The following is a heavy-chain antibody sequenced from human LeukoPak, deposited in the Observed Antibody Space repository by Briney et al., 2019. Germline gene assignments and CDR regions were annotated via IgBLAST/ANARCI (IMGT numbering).Heavy chain of an antibody. CDR3: ARRRVTKKYYFDY. V-gene: IGHV4-39*07. CDR2: INHSGST. CDR1: GGSISSSSYY. D-gene: IGHD2-21*02. Sequence: SETLSLTCTVSGGSISSSSYYWGWIRQPPGKGLEWIGEINHSGSTNYNPSLKSRVTISVDTSKNQFSLKLSSVTAADTAVYYCARRRVTKKYYFDYWGQGTLVTVSS. J-gene: IGHJ4*02.